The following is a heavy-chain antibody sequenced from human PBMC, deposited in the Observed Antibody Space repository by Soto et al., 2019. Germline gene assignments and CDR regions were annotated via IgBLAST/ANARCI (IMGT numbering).Heavy chain of an antibody. Sequence: PGGSLRLSCAASGFTFSSYGMHWVRQAPGKGLEWVAVISYDGSNKYYADSVKGRFTISRDNSKNTLYLQMNSLRAEDTAVYYCAREFPVDYGDYVCYFDFWGQGTLVTVSS. V-gene: IGHV3-30*19. CDR2: ISYDGSNK. CDR3: AREFPVDYGDYVCYFDF. J-gene: IGHJ4*02. CDR1: GFTFSSYG. D-gene: IGHD4-17*01.